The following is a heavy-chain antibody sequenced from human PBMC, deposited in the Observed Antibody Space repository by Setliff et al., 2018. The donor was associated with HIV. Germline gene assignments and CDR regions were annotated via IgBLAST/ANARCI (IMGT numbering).Heavy chain of an antibody. CDR3: AGGDGYRGNDAYYDSGMDV. J-gene: IGHJ6*02. V-gene: IGHV4-59*01. CDR2: IYNGGYT. D-gene: IGHD5-12*01. Sequence: KTSETLSLTCKVSGAPISSYYWNWIRQPPGKGLEWIGYIYNGGYTNYKPSLKSRVTISLDTSKNQFSLNLRSVTAADTAVYYCAGGDGYRGNDAYYDSGMDVWGQGSTVTVSS. CDR1: GAPISSYY.